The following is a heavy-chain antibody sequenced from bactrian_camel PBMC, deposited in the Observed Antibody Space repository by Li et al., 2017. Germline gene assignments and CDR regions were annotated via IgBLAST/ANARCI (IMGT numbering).Heavy chain of an antibody. CDR3: AADFVNWQLARLYNY. J-gene: IGHJ4*01. CDR1: GYTISFAC. V-gene: IGHV3S6*01. D-gene: IGHD8*01. Sequence: HVQLVESGGGSVQAGGSLRLSCEASGYTISFACMGWFRQGPGKEREGVAGIDADGTSTTYVESAKGRFTISKDNTGSTLYLQMDNLKPEDSNMYFCAADFVNWQLARLYNYWGQGTQVTVS. CDR2: IDADGTST.